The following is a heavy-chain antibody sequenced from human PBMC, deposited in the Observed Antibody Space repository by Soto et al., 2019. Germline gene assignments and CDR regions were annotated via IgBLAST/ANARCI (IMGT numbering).Heavy chain of an antibody. V-gene: IGHV3-30-3*01. CDR3: ARDVTATPGGGIPENRLDP. CDR1: GFSFRSYA. D-gene: IGHD2-15*01. CDR2: ILYDGSNE. J-gene: IGHJ5*02. Sequence: GGSLRLSCAASGFSFRSYAMHWVRQAPGKGLEWVALILYDGSNEYYADSLKGRFTISRDNSKNTLYLQMSGVTTGDTAMYYCARDVTATPGGGIPENRLDPWGQGTLVTVSS.